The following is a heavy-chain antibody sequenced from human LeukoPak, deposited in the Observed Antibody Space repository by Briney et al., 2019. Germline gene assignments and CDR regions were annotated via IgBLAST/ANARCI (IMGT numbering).Heavy chain of an antibody. CDR2: IWYDGSNK. J-gene: IGHJ4*02. V-gene: IGHV3-33*01. Sequence: GGSLRLSCAASGFTFSSYGMHWVRQAPGKGLEWVAVIWYDGSNKYYADFVKGRFTISRDNSKNTLYLQIDSLRAEDTAVYYCARGDGYNSFDYWGQGTLVTVSS. CDR3: ARGDGYNSFDY. CDR1: GFTFSSYG. D-gene: IGHD5-24*01.